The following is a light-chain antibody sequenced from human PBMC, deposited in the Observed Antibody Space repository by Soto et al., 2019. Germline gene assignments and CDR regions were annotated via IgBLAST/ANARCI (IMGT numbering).Light chain of an antibody. J-gene: IGKJ1*01. CDR1: QSVSATF. V-gene: IGKV3-20*01. CDR3: QQYGSSPRS. CDR2: DAS. Sequence: EVVLTQSPGTLSLAPGERATLSCRASQSVSATFVDWYQQKPGQAPRLIIYDASTRAAGIPDRFTGSGSGTEFTLTIGRLEPEDFGVYYCQQYGSSPRSFGQGTTVE.